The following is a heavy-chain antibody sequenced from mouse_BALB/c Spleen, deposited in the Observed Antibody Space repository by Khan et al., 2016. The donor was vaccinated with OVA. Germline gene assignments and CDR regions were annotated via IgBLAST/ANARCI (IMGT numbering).Heavy chain of an antibody. Sequence: QVQLQQSGAELARPGASVKVSCKASGYTFTDYYINWVKQRTGQGLEWIGEISPGSGDTYYNERFKGKATLTADKSSSTAYMQLSSLTSEASAVYFCARRNYFGYTFAYWGQGTLVTVSA. D-gene: IGHD1-2*01. J-gene: IGHJ3*01. CDR2: ISPGSGDT. CDR3: ARRNYFGYTFAY. V-gene: IGHV1-77*01. CDR1: GYTFTDYY.